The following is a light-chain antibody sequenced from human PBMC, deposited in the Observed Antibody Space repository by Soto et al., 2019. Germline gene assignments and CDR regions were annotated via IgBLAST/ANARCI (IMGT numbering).Light chain of an antibody. CDR1: QSIGSW. J-gene: IGKJ1*01. CDR2: KAS. CDR3: QQYDSYSQT. V-gene: IGKV1-5*03. Sequence: DIQMTQSPSTLSASVGDRVTITCRASQSIGSWLAWYQQKPGKAPKLLIYKASSLESGVPSRFSGSGSGTEFTLTISSLQPDDFATNYCQQYDSYSQTFGQGTKEEIK.